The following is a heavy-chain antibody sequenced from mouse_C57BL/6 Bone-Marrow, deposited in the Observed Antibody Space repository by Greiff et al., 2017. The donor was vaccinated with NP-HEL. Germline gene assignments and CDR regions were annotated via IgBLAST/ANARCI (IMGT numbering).Heavy chain of an antibody. D-gene: IGHD1-1*01. Sequence: QVQLKESGAELVRPGTSVKVSCKASGYAFTNYLIEWVKQRPGQGLEWIGVINPGSGGTNYNEKFKGKATLTADKSSSTAYMQLSRLTSEDSAVYGCARDYYGTPIAYWGQGTLVTVSA. CDR1: GYAFTNYL. V-gene: IGHV1-54*01. CDR2: INPGSGGT. CDR3: ARDYYGTPIAY. J-gene: IGHJ3*01.